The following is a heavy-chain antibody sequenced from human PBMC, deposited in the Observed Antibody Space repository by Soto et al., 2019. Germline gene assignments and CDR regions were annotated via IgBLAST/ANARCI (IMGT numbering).Heavy chain of an antibody. V-gene: IGHV4-39*01. CDR1: GGSISSSSYY. CDR2: IYYSGST. Sequence: HLQLQESGPGLVKPSETLSLTCTVSGGSISSSSYYWGWIRQPPGKGLEWIGSIYYSGSTYYNPSLKSRVTISVDTSKNQFSLKLSSVTAADTAVYYCARRGVVTTVSDYWGQGTLVTVSS. CDR3: ARRGVVTTVSDY. J-gene: IGHJ4*02. D-gene: IGHD3-16*01.